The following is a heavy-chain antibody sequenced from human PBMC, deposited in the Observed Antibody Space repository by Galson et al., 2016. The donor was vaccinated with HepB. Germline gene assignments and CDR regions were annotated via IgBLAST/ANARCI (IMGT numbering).Heavy chain of an antibody. V-gene: IGHV1-2*02. Sequence: SVKVSCKASGYTLTDYYMHWVRQAPGQGLEWMGWINPISGGPNYAQKFRGRVTMTRDTSISTAYMELSRLTSDDTAIYYCARSVYTSSPTYYYYSGLDVWGKGTTVTASS. CDR3: ARSVYTSSPTYYYYSGLDV. CDR2: INPISGGP. J-gene: IGHJ6*04. CDR1: GYTLTDYY. D-gene: IGHD6-13*01.